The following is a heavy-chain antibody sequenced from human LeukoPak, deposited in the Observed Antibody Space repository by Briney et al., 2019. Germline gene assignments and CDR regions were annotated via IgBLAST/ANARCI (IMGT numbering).Heavy chain of an antibody. Sequence: SETLSLTCTVSGGSIIGSYWTWIRQSPGGGLEYIGYIYNTVDVNYSPSLKSGVTISIDMSRSQFSLRLKSVTAADTAIYYCARSRNYDSTGYNPTYYFDSWGQGALVTVSS. CDR3: ARSRNYDSTGYNPTYYFDS. CDR1: GGSIIGSY. J-gene: IGHJ4*02. V-gene: IGHV4-59*01. CDR2: IYNTVDV. D-gene: IGHD3-22*01.